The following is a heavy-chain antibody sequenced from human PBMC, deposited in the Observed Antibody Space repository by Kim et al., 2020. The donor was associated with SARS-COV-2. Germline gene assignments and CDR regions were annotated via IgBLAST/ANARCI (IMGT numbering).Heavy chain of an antibody. V-gene: IGHV3-13*01. D-gene: IGHD3-22*01. CDR1: GFTFSSYV. CDR2: IGTDGDT. J-gene: IGHJ4*02. Sequence: GGSLRLSCAASGFTFSSYVMHWVRQATGKGLEWVSAIGTDGDTYYPDSVKGRFTISRENAKKSLYLQMNSLSAGDTAVYYCARASNYYDSSGYYSFDYWGQGTLVTVSS. CDR3: ARASNYYDSSGYYSFDY.